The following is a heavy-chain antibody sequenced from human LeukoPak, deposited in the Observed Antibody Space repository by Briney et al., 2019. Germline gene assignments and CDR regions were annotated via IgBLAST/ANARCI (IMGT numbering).Heavy chain of an antibody. V-gene: IGHV3-33*06. J-gene: IGHJ4*02. CDR3: AKAGTRYYYDSSGYFDY. CDR1: GFTFSSYG. Sequence: PGGSLRLSCAVSGFTFSSYGMHWVRQAPGKGLEWVAVIWYDGSNKYYADSVKGRFTISRDNSKNTLYLQMNSLRAEDTAVYYCAKAGTRYYYDSSGYFDYWGQGTLVTVSS. CDR2: IWYDGSNK. D-gene: IGHD3-22*01.